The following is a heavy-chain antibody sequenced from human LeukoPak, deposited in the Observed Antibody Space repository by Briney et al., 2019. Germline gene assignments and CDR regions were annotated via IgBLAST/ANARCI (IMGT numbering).Heavy chain of an antibody. D-gene: IGHD6-13*01. CDR2: IYYSGST. V-gene: IGHV4-59*12. J-gene: IGHJ3*02. Sequence: SETLSLTCTVSGGSISSYYWSWIRQPPGKGLEWIGYIYYSGSTNYNPSLKSRVTISVDTSKNQFSLKLSSVTAADTAVYYCARDNRLDSSSWYFLHDAFDIWGQGTMVTVSS. CDR3: ARDNRLDSSSWYFLHDAFDI. CDR1: GGSISSYY.